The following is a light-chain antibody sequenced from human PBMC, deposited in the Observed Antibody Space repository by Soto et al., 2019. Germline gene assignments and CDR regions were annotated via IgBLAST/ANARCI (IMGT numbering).Light chain of an antibody. CDR3: QQYNTWLMYT. Sequence: EIVLTQSPATLSVSPGERATLSCRASQSVSSNLAWYQQKPGQAPRLLIYGASTRATGIPARFSGSRSGTEFTLTISRLQSEDFAVYYCQQYNTWLMYTFGQGTKLGIK. V-gene: IGKV3-15*01. CDR2: GAS. J-gene: IGKJ2*01. CDR1: QSVSSN.